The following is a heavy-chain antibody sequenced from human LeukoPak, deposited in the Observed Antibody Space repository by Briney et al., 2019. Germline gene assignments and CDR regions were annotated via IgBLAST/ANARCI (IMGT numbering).Heavy chain of an antibody. Sequence: GGSLRLSCAASGFTFSTYAMSWVRQAPGKGLEWVSVISGSGGSTYYADSVKGRFTISRDNSKNTLYLQMNSLRAEDTAVYYCAKDLPDPGTSRHFQYWGQGTLVTVS. J-gene: IGHJ1*01. CDR1: GFTFSTYA. V-gene: IGHV3-23*01. CDR2: ISGSGGST. D-gene: IGHD2-8*01. CDR3: AKDLPDPGTSRHFQY.